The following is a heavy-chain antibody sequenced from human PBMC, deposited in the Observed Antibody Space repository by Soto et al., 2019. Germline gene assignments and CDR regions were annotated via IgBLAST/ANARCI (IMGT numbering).Heavy chain of an antibody. CDR2: ISGSGGST. CDR1: GFTFSSYA. CDR3: AREGGMVRGRVNYYYYFGMDV. V-gene: IGHV3-23*01. J-gene: IGHJ6*02. D-gene: IGHD3-10*01. Sequence: PGGSLRLSCAASGFTFSSYAMSWVRQAPGKGLEWVSAISGSGGSTYYTDSVKGRFTISRDNSKNTLYLQMNSLRAEDTAVYYCAREGGMVRGRVNYYYYFGMDVWGQGTMVTVSS.